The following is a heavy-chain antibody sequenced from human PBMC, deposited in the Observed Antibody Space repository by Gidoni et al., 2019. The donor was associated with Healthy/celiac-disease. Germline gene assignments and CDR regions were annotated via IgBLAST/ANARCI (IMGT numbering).Heavy chain of an antibody. V-gene: IGHV3-33*01. CDR1: GFTFSSAG. Sequence: QVQLVGSGGAVVQPGRSLRLSCAASGFTFSSAGVHGVRQAPGKGLEWVAVIWYDGSHKYYADPVKGRFTISRDNSKNTLYLQMNSLRAEDTAVYYCARDHLAPFVPAATFYYYGMDVWGQGTTVTVSS. D-gene: IGHD2-2*01. CDR3: ARDHLAPFVPAATFYYYGMDV. J-gene: IGHJ6*02. CDR2: IWYDGSHK.